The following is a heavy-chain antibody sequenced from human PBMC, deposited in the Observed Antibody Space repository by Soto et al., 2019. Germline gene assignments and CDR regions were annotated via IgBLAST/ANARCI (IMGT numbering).Heavy chain of an antibody. D-gene: IGHD2-2*01. J-gene: IGHJ2*01. Sequence: QVQLVQSGAEVKKPGSSVKVSCKASGGTFSSYTISWVRQAPGQGLEWMGRIIPILGIANYAQKFQGRVTITADKSTSTAYMELSRLRSEDTAVDYCARDGGGVVVPAADWYFDLWGRGTLVTVSS. CDR3: ARDGGGVVVPAADWYFDL. CDR2: IIPILGIA. V-gene: IGHV1-69*02. CDR1: GGTFSSYT.